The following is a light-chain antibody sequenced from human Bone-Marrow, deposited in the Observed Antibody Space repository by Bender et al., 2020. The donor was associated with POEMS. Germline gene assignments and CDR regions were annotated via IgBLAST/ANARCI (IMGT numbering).Light chain of an antibody. CDR1: SEHASYA. V-gene: IGLV4-69*01. Sequence: QLVLTQSPSASASLGASVTLTCTLNSEHASYAIAWHQQQPGKGPRYLMKVHTDGSHDNGDGVPDRFSGSSSGAERYLTISSLQSEDEADYYCVAWDDTLNGWVFGGGTKLTVL. CDR2: VHTDGSH. CDR3: VAWDDTLNGWV. J-gene: IGLJ2*01.